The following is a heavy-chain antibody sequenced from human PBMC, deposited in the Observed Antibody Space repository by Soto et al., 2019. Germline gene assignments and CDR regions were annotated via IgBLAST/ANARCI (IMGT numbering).Heavy chain of an antibody. D-gene: IGHD6-6*01. J-gene: IGHJ4*02. CDR3: ATDGSSPPERNYYFDY. V-gene: IGHV4-39*02. CDR2: INYSGNT. CDR1: GGSISSSSYY. Sequence: SETLSLTCTVSGGSISSSSYYWGWIRQPPGKGLEWIGSINYSGNTYYNPSLKSRVTISVDTSKNQFSLKLSSVTAAETAVYYCATDGSSPPERNYYFDYWGQGTLVTVSS.